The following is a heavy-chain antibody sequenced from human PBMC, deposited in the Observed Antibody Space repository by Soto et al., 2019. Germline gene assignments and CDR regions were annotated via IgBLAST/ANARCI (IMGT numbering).Heavy chain of an antibody. J-gene: IGHJ6*01. CDR1: GCTFSSYA. CDR3: ARDWGCRGDCYSWPDYSYGRAV. CDR2: IIPIFGTA. V-gene: IGHV1-69*13. D-gene: IGHD2-21*02. Sequence: SVQVSCKASGCTFSSYAISWVRQAPGQGLEWMGVIIPIFGTANYAPKFQGRVTITADDSTRTYYMELSSLISEDTAVYSCARDWGCRGDCYSWPDYSYGRAVW.